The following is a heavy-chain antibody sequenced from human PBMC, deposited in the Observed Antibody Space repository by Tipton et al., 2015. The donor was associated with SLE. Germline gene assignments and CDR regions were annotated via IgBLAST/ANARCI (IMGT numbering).Heavy chain of an antibody. V-gene: IGHV4-4*07. CDR3: AREATRGHFDF. CDR2: VHTSGST. Sequence: TLSLTCTVSGGSIISYYWSWIRQPAGKGLEWIGRVHTSGSTNYNPSLRSRVTISVDTSKNQFSLNLNSVTAADTAVYFCAREATRGHFDFWGQGTLVTVSS. J-gene: IGHJ4*02. CDR1: GGSIISYY. D-gene: IGHD1-26*01.